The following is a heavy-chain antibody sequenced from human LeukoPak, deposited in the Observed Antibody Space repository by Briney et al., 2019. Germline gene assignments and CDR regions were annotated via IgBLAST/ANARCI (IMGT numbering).Heavy chain of an antibody. CDR2: ISSSSTI. CDR3: ARDLGRGSGSSLHAFDI. CDR1: GFTFSSYS. D-gene: IGHD3-22*01. V-gene: IGHV3-48*01. Sequence: GGSLRLSCAASGFTFSSYSMNWVRQAPGKGLEWVSYISSSSTIYYADSVKGRFTISRDNAKNSLYLQMNSLRAEDTAVYYCARDLGRGSGSSLHAFDIWGQGTMVTVSS. J-gene: IGHJ3*02.